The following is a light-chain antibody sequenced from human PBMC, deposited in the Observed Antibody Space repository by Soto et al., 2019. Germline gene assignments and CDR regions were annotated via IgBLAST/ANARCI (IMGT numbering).Light chain of an antibody. V-gene: IGLV3-1*01. CDR2: QDS. CDR1: KLGDKY. Sequence: SYELTQPPSVSVSPGQTASITCSGDKLGDKYACWYQQKPGQSPVLVICQDSKRPSGIPERFSGSNSGNTATLTISGTQAMDEADYYCQAWDSSTAPYVFGTGTKLTVL. J-gene: IGLJ1*01. CDR3: QAWDSSTAPYV.